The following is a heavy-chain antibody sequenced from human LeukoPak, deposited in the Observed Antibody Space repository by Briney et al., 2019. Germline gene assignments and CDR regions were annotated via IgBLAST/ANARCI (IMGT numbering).Heavy chain of an antibody. V-gene: IGHV3-15*01. J-gene: IGHJ4*02. CDR1: GLTFSNAW. CDR3: TTGPGNSGY. CDR2: IKSTTVGGTT. D-gene: IGHD4-23*01. Sequence: GGSLRLSCAVSGLTFSNAWMSWVRQAPGKGLEWVGRIKSTTVGGTTGYAAPVKGRFTISRDDSKNTVYLQMNSLKTEDTAVYYCTTGPGNSGYWGQGTLVTVSS.